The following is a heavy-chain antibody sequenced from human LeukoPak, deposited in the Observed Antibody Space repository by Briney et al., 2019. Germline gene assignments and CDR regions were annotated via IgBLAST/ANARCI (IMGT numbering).Heavy chain of an antibody. CDR2: IKQDGSEK. V-gene: IGHV3-7*01. Sequence: GGSLRLSCAASGFTFSSYWMSWVRQAPGKGLEWVANIKQDGSEKYYVDSVKGRFTISRDNAKNSLYLQMNSLRAEDTAVYYCARDPQDSSSWYFDYWGQGTLVTVSS. CDR3: ARDPQDSSSWYFDY. CDR1: GFTFSSYW. J-gene: IGHJ4*02. D-gene: IGHD6-13*01.